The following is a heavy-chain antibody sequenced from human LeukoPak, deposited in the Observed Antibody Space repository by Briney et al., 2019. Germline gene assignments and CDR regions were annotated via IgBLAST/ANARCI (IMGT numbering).Heavy chain of an antibody. V-gene: IGHV3-21*04. D-gene: IGHD6-19*01. CDR1: GFTFSSYS. Sequence: GGSLRLSCAASGFTFSSYSMNWVRQAPEKGLEWVSSISSSSSYIYYADSVKGRFTISRDNSKNTLYLQMNSLRVEDTAVYYCARDYGVAEGYWGQGTLVTVSS. J-gene: IGHJ4*02. CDR2: ISSSSSYI. CDR3: ARDYGVAEGY.